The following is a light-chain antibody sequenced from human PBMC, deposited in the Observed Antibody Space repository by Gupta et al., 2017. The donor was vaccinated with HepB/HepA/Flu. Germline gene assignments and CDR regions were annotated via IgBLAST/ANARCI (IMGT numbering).Light chain of an antibody. Sequence: SQLTESPSSVSASVGDRVTITCEASEDITNYLNWYQQIPGKAPNLLMYDASNLHAGIPSRFSGSGSETDFTLTINNLQPEDSATYYCQHHHSIPLTFGGGTRVEI. CDR2: DAS. V-gene: IGKV1-33*01. J-gene: IGKJ4*01. CDR3: QHHHSIPLT. CDR1: EDITNY.